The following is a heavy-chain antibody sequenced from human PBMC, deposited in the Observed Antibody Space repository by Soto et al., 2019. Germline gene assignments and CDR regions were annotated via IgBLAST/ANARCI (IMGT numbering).Heavy chain of an antibody. CDR3: ARGQTPLVWTSYRSYYQYYGLDV. Sequence: GGSLRPSRPASGFSFSRYGWSWVRQATGKGLEWVSAISGFGSSTYYSDSVKGRFTISRYNCKNTMYVHMNSVRGEDTAVYFCARGQTPLVWTSYRSYYQYYGLDVWGQGTTVTVSS. J-gene: IGHJ6*02. D-gene: IGHD3-16*02. CDR1: GFSFSRYG. CDR2: ISGFGSST. V-gene: IGHV3-23*01.